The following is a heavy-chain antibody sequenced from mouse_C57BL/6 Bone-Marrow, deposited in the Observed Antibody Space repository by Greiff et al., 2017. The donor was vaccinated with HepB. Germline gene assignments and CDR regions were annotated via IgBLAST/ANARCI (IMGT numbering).Heavy chain of an antibody. J-gene: IGHJ3*01. CDR1: GFTFSLYG. Sequence: EVKLVESGGGLVQPGGSLKLSCAASGFTFSLYGMSWVRQTPDKRLELVASINSNDGTTYYADTIKGRFTITRDNAKNTLYLQRSSLKSEDTAMYYCARRDLFVDWGQGTLVTVSA. CDR2: INSNDGTT. CDR3: ARRDLFVD. V-gene: IGHV5-6-3*01. D-gene: IGHD3-3*01.